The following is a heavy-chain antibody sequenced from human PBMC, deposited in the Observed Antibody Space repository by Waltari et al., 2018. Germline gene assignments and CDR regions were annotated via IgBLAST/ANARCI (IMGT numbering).Heavy chain of an antibody. CDR2: NNGGNANT. CDR3: ATNAATYYDFWSGYAD. D-gene: IGHD3-3*01. J-gene: IGHJ4*02. CDR1: GYSFTTYP. V-gene: IGHV1-3*01. Sequence: QVQLVQSGAEVTKPGASVKVSCKASGYSFTTYPMSWVRPAPGQRPEWMGCNNGGNANTKYSQKFQGRVTITRDTSATTAYMEVSSLRFEDTAVYYCATNAATYYDFWSGYADWGQGTLVTVSS.